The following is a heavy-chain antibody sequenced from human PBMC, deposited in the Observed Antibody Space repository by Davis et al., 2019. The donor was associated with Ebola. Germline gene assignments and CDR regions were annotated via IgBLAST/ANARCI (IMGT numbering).Heavy chain of an antibody. CDR2: IKQDGSEK. V-gene: IGHV3-7*01. J-gene: IGHJ4*02. D-gene: IGHD1-20*01. Sequence: GESLKISCAASGFTLSSYWMSWVRQAPGKGLQWVANIKQDGSEKYCVDSVKGRFTISRDNAKNSLYLQMNSLRAEDTAVYYCARDNWNSFDYWGQGTLVTVSS. CDR3: ARDNWNSFDY. CDR1: GFTLSSYW.